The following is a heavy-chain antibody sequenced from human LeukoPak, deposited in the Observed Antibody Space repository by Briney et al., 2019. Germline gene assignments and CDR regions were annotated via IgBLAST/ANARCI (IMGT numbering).Heavy chain of an antibody. CDR2: ISSSGSTI. V-gene: IGHV3-48*03. Sequence: GGSLRLSCAASGFTFSSYEMNWVRQAPGKGLEWVSYISSSGSTIYYADSVKGRFTISRDNAKNSLYLRMNSLRVEDTAVYYCARDAYCSSTSCHLYNWFDPWGQGTLVTVSS. CDR3: ARDAYCSSTSCHLYNWFDP. CDR1: GFTFSSYE. D-gene: IGHD2-2*01. J-gene: IGHJ5*02.